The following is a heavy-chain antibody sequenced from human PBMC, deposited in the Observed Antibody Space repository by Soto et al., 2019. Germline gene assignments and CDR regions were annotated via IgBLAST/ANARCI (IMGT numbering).Heavy chain of an antibody. J-gene: IGHJ4*02. CDR1: GGSISSSSYY. CDR3: AKTATSFCILSPLDN. CDR2: IYYTGST. D-gene: IGHD3-3*01. V-gene: IGHV4-39*01. Sequence: QLQLQESGPGLVKPSETLSLTCTVSGGSISSSSYYWGWIRQPPGKGLEWIGSIYYTGSTYYIPTLQSRVTISVDTSKTEFAQKLSSVTAANTAVYYCAKTATSFCILSPLDNWVQGTLVTVSS.